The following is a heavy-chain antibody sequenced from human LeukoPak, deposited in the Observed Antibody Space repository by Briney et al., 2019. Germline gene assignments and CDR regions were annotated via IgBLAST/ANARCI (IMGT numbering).Heavy chain of an antibody. D-gene: IGHD3-10*01. CDR2: IYPGDSDT. J-gene: IGHJ2*01. Sequence: GESLKISCKGSGYSFTSYWIGWVRQMPGKGLEWMGIIYPGDSDTRYSPSFQGQVTISADRSISTVYLQWTSVKASDTAMYFCARSRAGIGYFDLWGRGTLVTVSS. CDR1: GYSFTSYW. V-gene: IGHV5-51*01. CDR3: ARSRAGIGYFDL.